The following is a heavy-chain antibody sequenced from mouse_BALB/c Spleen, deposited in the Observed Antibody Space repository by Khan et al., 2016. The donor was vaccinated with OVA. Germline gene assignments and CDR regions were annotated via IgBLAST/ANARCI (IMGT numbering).Heavy chain of an antibody. CDR1: GFTFSNFG. Sequence: EVELVESGGGLVQPGGSRKLSCAASGFTFSNFGMHWFRQAPEKGLEWVTYISSGSSTIYYADTVKGRFTISRDNPKNTLFLQMTSLRSEDTAMYDCTRDYYGSSYVAYWGQGTQVTVSA. J-gene: IGHJ3*01. CDR2: ISSGSSTI. V-gene: IGHV5-17*02. CDR3: TRDYYGSSYVAY. D-gene: IGHD1-1*01.